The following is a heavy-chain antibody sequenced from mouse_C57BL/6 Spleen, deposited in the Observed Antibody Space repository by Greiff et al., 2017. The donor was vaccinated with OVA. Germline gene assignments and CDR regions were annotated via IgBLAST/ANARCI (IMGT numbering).Heavy chain of an antibody. CDR3: QSPYYGSNYYFDY. CDR1: GFTFSNYW. V-gene: IGHV6-3*01. CDR2: IRLKSDNYAT. Sequence: EVHLVESGGGLVQPGGSMKLSCVASGFTFSNYWMNWVRQSPEKGLEWVAQIRLKSDNYATHYAESVKGRFTISRDDSKSSIYLQMSNLRADDTGMYYCQSPYYGSNYYFDYWGQGTTLTVSS. D-gene: IGHD1-1*01. J-gene: IGHJ2*01.